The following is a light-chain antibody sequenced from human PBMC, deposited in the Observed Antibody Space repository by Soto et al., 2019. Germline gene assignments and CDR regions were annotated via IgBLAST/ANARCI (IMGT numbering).Light chain of an antibody. J-gene: IGLJ1*01. CDR1: SSDVGGYNF. V-gene: IGLV2-8*01. CDR3: SSYAGSNNYV. CDR2: EVS. Sequence: QSVLTQPPSASGSPGQSVTISCTGTSSDVGGYNFVSWYQHHPGKAPKLMIYEVSKRPSGVPDRFSGSKSGNTASLTVSGLKAEDEADYYCSSYAGSNNYVFGTGTKVTV.